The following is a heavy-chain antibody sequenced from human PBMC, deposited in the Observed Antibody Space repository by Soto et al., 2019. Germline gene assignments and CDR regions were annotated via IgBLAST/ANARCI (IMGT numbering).Heavy chain of an antibody. CDR1: GGTFSSYT. CDR3: ARDGDTATPVSWFDP. V-gene: IGHV1-18*01. D-gene: IGHD5-18*01. J-gene: IGHJ5*02. Sequence: ASVKVSCKASGGTFSSYTISWVRQAPGQGLEWMGRIIAYHGITNYAQKLQGRVTMTTDTSTSTAYMELRSLRSDDTAVYYCARDGDTATPVSWFDPWGQGTLVTVS. CDR2: IIAYHGIT.